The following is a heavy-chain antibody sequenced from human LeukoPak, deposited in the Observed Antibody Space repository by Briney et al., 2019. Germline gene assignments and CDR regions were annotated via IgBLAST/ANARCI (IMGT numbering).Heavy chain of an antibody. D-gene: IGHD3-3*01. Sequence: GGSVRLSCAASGFGVGVYSRVGVRQARGKGLEWISYITSDRNTIYYADSVRGRFTISRDNAKKSVYLELSNLRADDTAMYYCARSTEWFADYWGQGTLVTVSS. CDR2: ITSDRNTI. V-gene: IGHV3-48*01. J-gene: IGHJ4*02. CDR3: ARSTEWFADY. CDR1: GFGVGVYS.